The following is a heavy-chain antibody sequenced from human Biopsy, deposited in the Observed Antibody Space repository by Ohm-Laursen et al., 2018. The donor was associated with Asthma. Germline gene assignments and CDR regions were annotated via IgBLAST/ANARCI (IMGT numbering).Heavy chain of an antibody. V-gene: IGHV4-39*02. CDR2: IYYSGRT. D-gene: IGHD6-6*01. CDR3: ARAVSSSSYWYFDL. Sequence: GTLSLTCIVSGDAMSTSGSYWGWIRQSPGKGMEWIGSIYYSGRTYYNPSLESRVTISADTSKNHFSLKVTSVTAADTAVYYCARAVSSSSYWYFDLWGRGDLVTVSS. CDR1: GDAMSTSGSY. J-gene: IGHJ2*01.